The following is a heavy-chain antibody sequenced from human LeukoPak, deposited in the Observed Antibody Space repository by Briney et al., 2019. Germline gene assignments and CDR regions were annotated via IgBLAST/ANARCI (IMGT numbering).Heavy chain of an antibody. V-gene: IGHV4-39*07. CDR1: GGSISSSSYY. D-gene: IGHD3-3*01. CDR3: ARASYYDFWSGYPPPRGFDP. J-gene: IGHJ5*02. Sequence: SETLSLTCTVSGGSISSSSYYWGWIRQPPGKGLEWIGSIYYSGSTYYNPSLKSRVTISVDTSKNQFSLKLSSVTAADTAVYYCARASYYDFWSGYPPPRGFDPWGQGTLVTVSS. CDR2: IYYSGST.